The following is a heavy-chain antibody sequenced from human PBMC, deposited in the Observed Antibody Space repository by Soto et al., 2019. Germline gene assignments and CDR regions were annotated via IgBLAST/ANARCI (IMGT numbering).Heavy chain of an antibody. D-gene: IGHD5-18*01. CDR2: IYSGGST. V-gene: IGHV3-66*04. CDR3: ARHGYNYGGGYFDY. Sequence: EVQLVESGGGLVQPGGSLRLSCAASGVTVSSNYMSWVRQAPGKGLEWVSVIYSGGSTYYADSVKGRFTICRDNSKNTRYIHMNSLRAEDMAVYYCARHGYNYGGGYFDYWGQGTLVTVSS. J-gene: IGHJ4*02. CDR1: GVTVSSNY.